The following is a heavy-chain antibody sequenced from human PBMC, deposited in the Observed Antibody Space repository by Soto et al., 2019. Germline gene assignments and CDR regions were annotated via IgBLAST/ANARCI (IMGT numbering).Heavy chain of an antibody. CDR3: ARDVYGGVNWFDP. D-gene: IGHD4-17*01. CDR1: CGYFSGYY. CDR2: INHSGST. Sequence: SETMSLTCAVYCGYFSGYYWSWIRKPPGKGLEWIGEINHSGSTNYNPSLKSRVTISVDTSKNQFSLKLSSVTAADTAVYYCARDVYGGVNWFDPWGQGTLVTVSS. J-gene: IGHJ5*02. V-gene: IGHV4-34*01.